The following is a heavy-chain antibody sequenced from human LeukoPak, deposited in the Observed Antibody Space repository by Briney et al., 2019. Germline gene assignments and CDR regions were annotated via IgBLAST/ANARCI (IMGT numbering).Heavy chain of an antibody. J-gene: IGHJ5*02. CDR1: GGSLSGYY. D-gene: IGHD3-10*01. V-gene: IGHV4-34*01. Sequence: SETLSLTCTVSGGSLSGYYWSWIRQPPRKGLEWIGEINHSGSTNYNPSLKSRVTISVDTSKNQLSLKLSSVTAADTAVYYCARDGPHDYYGSGSYYDRRIDPWGQGTLVTVSS. CDR2: INHSGST. CDR3: ARDGPHDYYGSGSYYDRRIDP.